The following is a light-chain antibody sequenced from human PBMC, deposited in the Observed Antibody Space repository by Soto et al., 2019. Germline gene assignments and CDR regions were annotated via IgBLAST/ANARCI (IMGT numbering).Light chain of an antibody. CDR3: QQSYSTPPMYT. Sequence: DIQMTQAPSSLSASVGDRVTITCRASQSISSYLNWYQQKPGKAPKLLIYAASSLQSGVPSRFSGSGSGTEFTLTISSLQPEDFATYYCQQSYSTPPMYTVGQGTKLEIK. CDR1: QSISSY. J-gene: IGKJ2*01. CDR2: AAS. V-gene: IGKV1-39*01.